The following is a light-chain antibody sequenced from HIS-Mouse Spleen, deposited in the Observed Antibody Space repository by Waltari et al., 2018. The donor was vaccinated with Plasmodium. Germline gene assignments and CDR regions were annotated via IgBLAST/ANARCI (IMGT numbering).Light chain of an antibody. CDR1: SSDVGSYHL. J-gene: IGLJ2*01. Sequence: QSALTQPASVSGSPGQSITISCNGTSSDVGSYHLVPWYQQHPGKAPKLMIYEGSKRPSGVSNRFSGSKSGNTASLTISGLQAEDEADYYCCSYAGSSTFVVFGGGTKLTVL. CDR2: EGS. V-gene: IGLV2-23*03. CDR3: CSYAGSSTFVV.